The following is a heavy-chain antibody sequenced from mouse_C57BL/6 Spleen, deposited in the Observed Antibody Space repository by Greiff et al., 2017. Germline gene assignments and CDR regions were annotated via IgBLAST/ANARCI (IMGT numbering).Heavy chain of an antibody. CDR3: ARGYGSSYDYWYFDV. D-gene: IGHD1-1*01. CDR2: IYPGDGDT. J-gene: IGHJ1*03. V-gene: IGHV1-82*01. Sequence: VQLVESGPELVKPGASVKISCKASGYAFSSSWMNWVKQRPGKGLEWIGRIYPGDGDTNYNGKFKGKATLTADKSSSTAYMQLSSLTSEDSAVYFCARGYGSSYDYWYFDVWGTGTTVTVSS. CDR1: GYAFSSSW.